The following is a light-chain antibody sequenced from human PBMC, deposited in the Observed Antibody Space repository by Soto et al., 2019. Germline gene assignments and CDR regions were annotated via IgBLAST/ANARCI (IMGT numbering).Light chain of an antibody. CDR3: QQYKHGPGFT. V-gene: IGKV3-11*01. CDR2: DAS. J-gene: IGKJ3*01. Sequence: EIVLTQSPATLSLSPGERATLSCRASQTVRYLAWYQQKPGQAPRLLIYDASNRAAGIPARFSGSGSGTDLTLIISTLEHEDFSVYYCQQYKHGPGFTFGPGTKVDIK. CDR1: QTVRY.